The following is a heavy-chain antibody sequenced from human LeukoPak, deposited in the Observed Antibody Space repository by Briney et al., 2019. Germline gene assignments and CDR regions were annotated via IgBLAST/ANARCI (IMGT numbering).Heavy chain of an antibody. CDR1: GDSVSSNSAA. CDR3: ARDGDPIVGASFDY. CDR2: TYYRSKWYN. V-gene: IGHV6-1*01. D-gene: IGHD1-26*01. J-gene: IGHJ4*02. Sequence: SQTLSLTCAISGDSVSSNSAALNWIRQSPSRGLEWLGRTYYRSKWYNDYAVSVKSRITINPDTSKNQFSLQLNSVTPEDTAVYYCARDGDPIVGASFDYWGQGTLVTVSS.